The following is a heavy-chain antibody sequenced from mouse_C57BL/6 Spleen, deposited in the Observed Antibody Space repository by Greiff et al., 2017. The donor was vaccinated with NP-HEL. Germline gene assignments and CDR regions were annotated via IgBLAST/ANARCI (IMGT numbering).Heavy chain of an antibody. D-gene: IGHD2-4*01. CDR2: IYPGSGST. CDR3: ARKGVYEYGYWYFDV. V-gene: IGHV1-55*01. J-gene: IGHJ1*03. CDR1: GYTFTSYW. Sequence: QVQLQQPGAELVKPGASVKMSCKASGYTFTSYWITWVKQRPGQGLEWIGDIYPGSGSTNYNEKFKSKATLTVDTSSSTAYMQLSSLTSEDSAVYYFARKGVYEYGYWYFDVWGTGTTVTVSS.